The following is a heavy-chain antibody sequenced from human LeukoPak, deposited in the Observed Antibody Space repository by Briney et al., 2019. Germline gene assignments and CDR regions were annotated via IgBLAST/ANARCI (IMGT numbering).Heavy chain of an antibody. CDR3: AKDPLGFCTRATCRYLDS. J-gene: IGHJ4*02. CDR1: GFTFSNYG. Sequence: GGSLRLSSAASGFTFSNYGMHWVRQAPGKGLEWVAFIWYEGSNRYYADSVKGRFTISRDNSENTLFLQMSSLRTEDTAVYYCAKDPLGFCTRATCRYLDSWGQGTLVTVSS. V-gene: IGHV3-30*02. CDR2: IWYEGSNR. D-gene: IGHD2-8*01.